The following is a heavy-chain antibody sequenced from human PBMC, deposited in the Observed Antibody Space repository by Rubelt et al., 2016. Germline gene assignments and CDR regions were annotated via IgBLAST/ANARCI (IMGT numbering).Heavy chain of an antibody. D-gene: IGHD1-26*01. CDR2: ISCSGGST. Sequence: EVQLLESGGGSVQPGGSLRLSCAASGFTFSSYAMSWVRQAPGKGLEWVPAISCSGGSTYYADSVKGRFTIARDNSKNTLYLQMNSLRAEDTAVYYCAKVGGGRVGAFDYWGQGTLVTVSS. J-gene: IGHJ4*02. CDR3: AKVGGGRVGAFDY. V-gene: IGHV3-23*01. CDR1: GFTFSSYA.